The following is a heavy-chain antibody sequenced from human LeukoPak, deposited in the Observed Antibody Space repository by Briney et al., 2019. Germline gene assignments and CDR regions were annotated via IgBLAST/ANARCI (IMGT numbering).Heavy chain of an antibody. J-gene: IGHJ4*02. D-gene: IGHD3-16*01. CDR3: AREAISGGHFDY. Sequence: SETLSLTCAVYGGSFSGYYWSWIRQPPGKGLEWIGEINHSGSTNYNSSLKSRVTISVDTSKNQFSLKLSSVTAADTAVYYCAREAISGGHFDYWGQGTLVTVSS. V-gene: IGHV4-34*01. CDR1: GGSFSGYY. CDR2: INHSGST.